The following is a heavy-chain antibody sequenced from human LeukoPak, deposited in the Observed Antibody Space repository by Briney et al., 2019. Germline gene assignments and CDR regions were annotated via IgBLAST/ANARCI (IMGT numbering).Heavy chain of an antibody. D-gene: IGHD6-13*01. V-gene: IGHV4-34*01. CDR1: GGSFSGYY. Sequence: KPSETLSLTCAVYGGSFSGYYWSWIRQPPGKGLEWIGEINHSGSTNYNPSLKSRVTISVDTSKNQFSLKLSSVTAADTAVYYGARGERSSSWYWFDPWGQGTLVTVSS. CDR3: ARGERSSSWYWFDP. J-gene: IGHJ5*02. CDR2: INHSGST.